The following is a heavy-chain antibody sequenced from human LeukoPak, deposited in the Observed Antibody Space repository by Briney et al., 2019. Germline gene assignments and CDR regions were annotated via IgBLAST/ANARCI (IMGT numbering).Heavy chain of an antibody. CDR1: GYSFTSYW. V-gene: IGHV5-10-1*01. Sequence: GESLKISCKGSGYSFTSYWISWVRQMPGKGLEWMGRIDPSDSYTNYSPSFQGHVTISADKSTSTAYLQWSSLKASDTAMYYCARIGLGSYYNNDYWGQGTLVTVSS. CDR2: IDPSDSYT. CDR3: ARIGLGSYYNNDY. D-gene: IGHD3-10*01. J-gene: IGHJ4*02.